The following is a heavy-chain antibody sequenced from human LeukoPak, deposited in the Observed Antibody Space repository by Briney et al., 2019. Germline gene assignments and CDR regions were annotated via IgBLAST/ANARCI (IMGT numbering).Heavy chain of an antibody. CDR3: AELTSMVEQY. D-gene: IGHD3-10*01. CDR2: INSDGSST. V-gene: IGHV3-74*01. Sequence: GGSLRLSCAASGLTLSSYWMHWVRQAPGKGLVWVSRINSDGSSTRYADSVKGRFTISRDNAKNTLYLQMNSLRAEDTAVYYCAELTSMVEQYWGQGTLDTVSS. CDR1: GLTLSSYW. J-gene: IGHJ4*02.